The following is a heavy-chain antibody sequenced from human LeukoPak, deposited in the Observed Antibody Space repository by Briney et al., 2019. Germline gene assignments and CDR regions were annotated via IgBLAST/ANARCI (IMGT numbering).Heavy chain of an antibody. D-gene: IGHD6-19*01. Sequence: SETLSLTCSVSGGSITNYYWSWFRQPPGKGLEWIGYIYYTGTATYNPPLKSRVTISVDTSTNQFSLKLNSVSAADTAVYYCARRAMYTSGCFDYWGQGTLVTVSS. CDR1: GGSITNYY. CDR2: IYYTGTA. V-gene: IGHV4-59*08. CDR3: ARRAMYTSGCFDY. J-gene: IGHJ4*02.